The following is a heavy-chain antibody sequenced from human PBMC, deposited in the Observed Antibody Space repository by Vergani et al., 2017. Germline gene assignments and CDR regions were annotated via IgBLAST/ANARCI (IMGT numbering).Heavy chain of an antibody. V-gene: IGHV3-48*01. CDR3: ARLGLTASRREAPVFDY. D-gene: IGHD6-13*01. CDR2: ISSLSKII. J-gene: IGHJ4*02. CDR1: GFTFSAYG. Sequence: VQLVESGGGLVKPGGSLRLSCAASGFTFSAYGMNWVRQAPGKGLEWISYISSLSKIIYYADTVKGRFTISRDNARGSLSLQMNSLRAEDTAVYFCARLGLTASRREAPVFDYWGQGTLVTVSS.